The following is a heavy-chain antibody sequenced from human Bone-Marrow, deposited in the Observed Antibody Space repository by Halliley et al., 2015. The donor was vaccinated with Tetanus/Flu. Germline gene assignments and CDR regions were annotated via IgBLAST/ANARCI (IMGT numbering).Heavy chain of an antibody. CDR3: ATVVQKGFDF. V-gene: IGHV3-15*01. Sequence: SLRLSCAASGFTFSKAWMTWVRQAPGKGLEWVGRIKSRIDGGTADYAALVKGRCTISRDDLKNTLYLQLNSVRSEDTGVYYCATVVQKGFDFWGQGTLVTVSS. CDR1: GFTFSKAW. CDR2: IKSRIDGGTA. J-gene: IGHJ4*02.